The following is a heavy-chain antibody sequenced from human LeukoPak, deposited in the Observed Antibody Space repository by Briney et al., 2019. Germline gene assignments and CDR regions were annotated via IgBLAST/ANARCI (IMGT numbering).Heavy chain of an antibody. Sequence: PGGSLRLSCAASGFTFSSYAMHWVRQAPGKGLEWVAVISYDGSNKYYADSVKGRFTISRDNSKNTLYLQMNSLRAEDTAVYYCARDQGALRYSYGTYWGQGTLVTVSS. CDR2: ISYDGSNK. V-gene: IGHV3-30*04. D-gene: IGHD5-18*01. CDR3: ARDQGALRYSYGTY. CDR1: GFTFSSYA. J-gene: IGHJ4*02.